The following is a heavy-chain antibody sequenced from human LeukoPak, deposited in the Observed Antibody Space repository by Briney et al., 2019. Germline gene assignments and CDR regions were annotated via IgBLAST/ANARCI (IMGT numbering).Heavy chain of an antibody. CDR1: GYIFANYW. J-gene: IGHJ4*02. V-gene: IGHV5-51*01. D-gene: IGHD2-8*01. CDR3: ARRGVYATSPFDY. CDR2: IYPDDSDT. Sequence: GESLKISCKGPGYIFANYWIAWVRQVPGKGLEWMGIIYPDDSDTRYSPSFQGQVTISADKSISTAYLQWSSLKASDAAMYYCARRGVYATSPFDYWGQGTLVTVSS.